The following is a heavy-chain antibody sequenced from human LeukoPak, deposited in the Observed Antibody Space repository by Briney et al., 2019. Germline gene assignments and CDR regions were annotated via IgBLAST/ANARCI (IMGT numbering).Heavy chain of an antibody. CDR1: GGSISSYY. D-gene: IGHD3-22*01. V-gene: IGHV4-59*08. Sequence: PSETLSLTCTVSGGSISSYYWSWIRQPPGKGLEWIGYIYYSGSTNYNPSLKSRVTISVDTSKNQFSLKLSSVTAADTAVYYCARVPYYDSSGYSFDYWGQGTLVTVSS. CDR2: IYYSGST. CDR3: ARVPYYDSSGYSFDY. J-gene: IGHJ4*02.